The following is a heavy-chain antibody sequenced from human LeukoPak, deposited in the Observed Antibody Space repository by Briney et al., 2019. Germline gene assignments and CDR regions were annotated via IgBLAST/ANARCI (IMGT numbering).Heavy chain of an antibody. J-gene: IGHJ4*02. Sequence: GGSLRLSCEVSGLIFSTYWMTWVRQAPGKGLEWVAVIWYDGSNKYYADSVKGRFNISRDNSKNMLYLQMNSLRAEDTAVYYCARVPDGEQYYFDYWGQGTLVTVSS. CDR1: GLIFSTYW. CDR2: IWYDGSNK. D-gene: IGHD4-17*01. CDR3: ARVPDGEQYYFDY. V-gene: IGHV3-33*08.